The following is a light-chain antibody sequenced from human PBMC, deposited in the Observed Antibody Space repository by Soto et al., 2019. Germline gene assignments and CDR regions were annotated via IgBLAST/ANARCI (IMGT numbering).Light chain of an antibody. CDR1: SRDVGGYNS. J-gene: IGLJ1*01. CDR2: DVS. CDR3: SSYTTGGSYV. Sequence: QSALTQPASVSGSPALSIAISCTGTSRDVGGYNSVSWYQQQPGKVPKLIIYDVSSRPSGVSNRFSGSKSGNTASLTISGLQAEDEGDYYCSSYTTGGSYVFGTGTKVTVL. V-gene: IGLV2-14*01.